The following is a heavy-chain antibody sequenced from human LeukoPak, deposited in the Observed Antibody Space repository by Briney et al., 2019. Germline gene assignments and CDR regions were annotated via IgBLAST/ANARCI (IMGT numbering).Heavy chain of an antibody. D-gene: IGHD3-16*02. J-gene: IGHJ4*02. CDR1: GCSISSNGYY. CDR3: ARQAIGASYRFDY. Sequence: SETLSLACTVSGCSISSNGYYWGWIRQPPGKGLEWIGNIYHSGSTYYNPSLKSRVTISVDTSKNQFFLDLTSVTAADTAVYYCARQAIGASYRFDYWGQGTLVTVFS. CDR2: IYHSGST. V-gene: IGHV4-39*01.